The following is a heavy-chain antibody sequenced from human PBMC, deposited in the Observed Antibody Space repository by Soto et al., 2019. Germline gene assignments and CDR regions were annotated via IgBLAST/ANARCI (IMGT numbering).Heavy chain of an antibody. J-gene: IGHJ4*02. Sequence: QVQLVESGGGVVQPGRSLRLSCAASGFTFSSYGMHWVRQAPGKGLEWVAVIWYDGSNKYYADSVKGRFTISRDNSKNTLYLQMNSLRAEDTAVYYCARESGPYYYDSSGPDYWGQGTLVTVSS. CDR2: IWYDGSNK. CDR1: GFTFSSYG. D-gene: IGHD3-22*01. V-gene: IGHV3-33*01. CDR3: ARESGPYYYDSSGPDY.